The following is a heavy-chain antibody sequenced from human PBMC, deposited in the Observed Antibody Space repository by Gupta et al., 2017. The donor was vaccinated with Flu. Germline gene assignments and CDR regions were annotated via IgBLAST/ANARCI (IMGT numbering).Heavy chain of an antibody. CDR2: IKDDGTIT. J-gene: IGHJ4*02. CDR1: GITISGYW. V-gene: IGHV3-74*01. Sequence: ASGITISGYWMQWVRQVPGKGLVWVSRIKDDGTITHYADSVEGRFTISRDNANNAVYLQMNSLRPEDTALYYCVRDRTSWDWGQGTLVTVSS. CDR3: VRDRTSWD. D-gene: IGHD3-16*01.